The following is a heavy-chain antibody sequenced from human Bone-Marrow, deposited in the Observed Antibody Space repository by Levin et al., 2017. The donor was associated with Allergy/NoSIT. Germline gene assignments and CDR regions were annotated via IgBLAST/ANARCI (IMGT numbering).Heavy chain of an antibody. CDR1: GSTLSELA. V-gene: IGHV1-24*01. J-gene: IGHJ4*02. D-gene: IGHD4-17*01. CDR2: FAPQNDDT. Sequence: GESLKISCKISGSTLSELAIHWVRQAPGQGLEWLGGFAPQNDDTVYANSFQGRVTMTEDTSTDTVYMLLSSLTSEDTAFYYCATDDGESPFDHWGQGTLVTVSS. CDR3: ATDDGESPFDH.